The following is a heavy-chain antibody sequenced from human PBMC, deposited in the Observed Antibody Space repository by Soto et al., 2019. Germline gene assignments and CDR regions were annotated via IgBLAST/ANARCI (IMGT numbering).Heavy chain of an antibody. J-gene: IGHJ4*02. CDR3: VKEGYLRSDWYGQFDY. CDR1: GFTFTSYA. CDR2: ISSYGADT. Sequence: PGGSLRLSCSASGFTFTSYAMHWVRQAPGKGLEFVSAISSYGADTYYAASVKGRFAISRDNPKNTLYLQMSSLRAEDTALYYRVKEGYLRSDWYGQFDYWGQGA. V-gene: IGHV3-64D*06. D-gene: IGHD6-19*01.